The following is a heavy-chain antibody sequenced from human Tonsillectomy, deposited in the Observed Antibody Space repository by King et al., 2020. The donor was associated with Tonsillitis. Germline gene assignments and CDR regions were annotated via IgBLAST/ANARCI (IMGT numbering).Heavy chain of an antibody. CDR1: GFTFSYYT. J-gene: IGHJ6*03. CDR2: IGSSSNYI. D-gene: IGHD4-17*01. Sequence: EVQLVESGGGLVKPGGSLRLSCAASGFTFSYYTMNWVRQAPGKGLEWVSSIGSSSNYIYYADSVKGRFTISRDNAKNSLYLQMNSLRAEDTAVYYCARDPYGDPTYFYFYVDVWGKGTTVTVSS. V-gene: IGHV3-21*01. CDR3: ARDPYGDPTYFYFYVDV.